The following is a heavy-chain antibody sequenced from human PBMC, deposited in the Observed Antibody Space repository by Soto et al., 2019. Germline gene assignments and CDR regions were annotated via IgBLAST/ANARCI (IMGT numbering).Heavy chain of an antibody. CDR3: ARPLPQLVPHYGMDV. J-gene: IGHJ6*02. CDR1: VATFSSSA. CDR2: IIPIFGTA. D-gene: IGHD6-13*01. Sequence: SVKVSCKTSVATFSSSAISWVRQAPGQGLEWMGGIIPIFGTANYAQKCQGRVTITADESTSTAYMELSSLRSEDTAVYYCARPLPQLVPHYGMDVCGEGTTVTVSS. V-gene: IGHV1-69*13.